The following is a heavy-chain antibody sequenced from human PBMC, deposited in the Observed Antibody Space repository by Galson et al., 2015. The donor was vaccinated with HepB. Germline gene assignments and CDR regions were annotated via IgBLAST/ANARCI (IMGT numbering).Heavy chain of an antibody. CDR1: GFTFRTYG. J-gene: IGHJ2*01. Sequence: SLRLSCAASGFTFRTYGMHWVRQAPGKGLEWVAIIWSDEKNKNYADSVKGRFTISRDNSRDTLYLQMNGLRVEDMAVYYCARDLGKGRYFDLWGRGTLVTVSS. CDR2: IWSDEKNK. V-gene: IGHV3-33*01. CDR3: ARDLGKGRYFDL.